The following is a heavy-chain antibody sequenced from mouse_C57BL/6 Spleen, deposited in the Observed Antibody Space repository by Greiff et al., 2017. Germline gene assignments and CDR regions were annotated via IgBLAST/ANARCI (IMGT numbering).Heavy chain of an antibody. CDR3: ARPDGYYNYAMDY. D-gene: IGHD2-3*01. CDR1: GFTFSDYG. V-gene: IGHV5-17*01. CDR2: ISSGSSTI. Sequence: EVQVVESGGGLVKPGGSLKLSCAASGFTFSDYGMHWVRQAPEKGLEWVAYISSGSSTIYYADTVKGRFTISRDNAKNTLFLQMTSLRSEDTAMYYCARPDGYYNYAMDYWGQGTSVTVSS. J-gene: IGHJ4*01.